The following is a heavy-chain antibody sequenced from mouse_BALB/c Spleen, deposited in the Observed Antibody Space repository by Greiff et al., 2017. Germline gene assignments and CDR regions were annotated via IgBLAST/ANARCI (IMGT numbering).Heavy chain of an antibody. D-gene: IGHD1-1*01. Sequence: QVQLKESGPGLVQPSQSLSITCTVSGFSLTSYGVHWVRQSPGKGLEWLGVIWSGGSTDYNAAFISRLSISKDNSKSQVFFKMNSLQADDTAIYYCARSITTVVAHWYFGVWGAGTTVTVSS. J-gene: IGHJ1*01. V-gene: IGHV2-4-1*01. CDR2: IWSGGST. CDR3: ARSITTVVAHWYFGV. CDR1: GFSLTSYG.